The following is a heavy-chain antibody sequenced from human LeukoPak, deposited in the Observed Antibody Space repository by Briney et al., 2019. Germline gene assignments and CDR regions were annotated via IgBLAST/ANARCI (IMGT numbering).Heavy chain of an antibody. CDR3: AKDDGGEYHLFDS. Sequence: GGSLRLSCAASGFTISSYYMAWVRQAPGKGLEWVSVIYHSGNTDYADSVKGRFTISRDNSKNILYLHLNSLRVEDTAVYYCAKDDGGEYHLFDSWGQGTLVTVSS. D-gene: IGHD3-10*01. V-gene: IGHV3-53*01. CDR2: IYHSGNT. J-gene: IGHJ4*02. CDR1: GFTISSYY.